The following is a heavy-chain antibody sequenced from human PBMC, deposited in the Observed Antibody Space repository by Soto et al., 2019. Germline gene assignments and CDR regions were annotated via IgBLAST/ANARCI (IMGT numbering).Heavy chain of an antibody. D-gene: IGHD6-13*01. J-gene: IGHJ4*02. CDR3: ARGSSVAAAGTGY. CDR2: ISYDGSNK. V-gene: IGHV3-30-3*01. Sequence: QVQLVESGGGVVQPGRSLRLSCAASGFTFSSYAMHWARQAPGKGLEWVAVISYDGSNKYYADSVKGRFTISRDNSKNTLYLQMNSLRAEDTAVYYCARGSSVAAAGTGYWGQGTLVTVSS. CDR1: GFTFSSYA.